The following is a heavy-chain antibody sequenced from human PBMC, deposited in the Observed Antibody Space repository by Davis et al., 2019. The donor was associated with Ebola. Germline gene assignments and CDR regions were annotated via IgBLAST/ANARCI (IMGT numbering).Heavy chain of an antibody. V-gene: IGHV4-59*12. CDR2: IYYSGST. CDR3: ARERYSSFYYYYYGMDV. J-gene: IGHJ6*02. Sequence: MPGGSLRLSCAVYGGSFSGYYWSWIRQPPGKGLEWIGYIYYSGSTNYNPSLKSRVTISVDTSKNQFSLKLSSVTAADTAVYYCARERYSSFYYYYYGMDVWGQGTTVTVSS. CDR1: GGSFSGYY. D-gene: IGHD6-6*01.